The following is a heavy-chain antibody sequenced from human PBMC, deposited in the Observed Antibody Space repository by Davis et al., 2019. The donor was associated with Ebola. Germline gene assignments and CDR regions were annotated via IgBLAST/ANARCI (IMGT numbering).Heavy chain of an antibody. CDR2: INSDGSST. V-gene: IGHV3-74*01. CDR1: GFTFSRSW. CDR3: AKGTKGYSGYDAYYYGMDV. Sequence: GESLKISCAASGFTFSRSWMHWVRQVPGKGLVCVSRINSDGSSTTYAESVKGRFTISRDNSKNTLYLQMNSLRAEDTAVYYCAKGTKGYSGYDAYYYGMDVWGKGTTVTVSS. D-gene: IGHD5-12*01. J-gene: IGHJ6*04.